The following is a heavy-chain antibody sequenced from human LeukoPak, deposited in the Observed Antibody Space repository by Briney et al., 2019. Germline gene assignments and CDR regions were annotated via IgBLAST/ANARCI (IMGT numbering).Heavy chain of an antibody. J-gene: IGHJ4*02. D-gene: IGHD2-2*01. CDR1: GFTFSSYG. Sequence: GGSLRLSCAASGFTFSSYGMHWVRQVPGKGLEWVAFIRYDGSNKYYADSVKGRFTISRDNSKNTLYLQMNSLRAEDTAVYYCAKDHISLAGIAQCSSTSCLFDYWGQGTLVTVSS. V-gene: IGHV3-30*02. CDR3: AKDHISLAGIAQCSSTSCLFDY. CDR2: IRYDGSNK.